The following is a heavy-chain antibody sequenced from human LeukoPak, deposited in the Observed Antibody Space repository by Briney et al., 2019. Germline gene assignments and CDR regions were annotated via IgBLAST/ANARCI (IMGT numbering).Heavy chain of an antibody. CDR1: GGTFSSYA. V-gene: IGHV1-69*13. J-gene: IGHJ4*02. CDR2: IIPIFGTA. Sequence: SVKVSCKASGGTFSSYAISWVRQAPGQGLEWMGGIIPIFGTANYAQKFQGRVTITADESTSTAYMELSSLRSEDTAVYYCARGLVGATPLCFDYWGQGTLVTVSS. D-gene: IGHD1-26*01. CDR3: ARGLVGATPLCFDY.